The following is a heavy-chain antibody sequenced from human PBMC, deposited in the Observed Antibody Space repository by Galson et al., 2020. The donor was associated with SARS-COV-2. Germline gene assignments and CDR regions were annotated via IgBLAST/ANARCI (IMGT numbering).Heavy chain of an antibody. Sequence: ETSETLSLTCIVSGYSISSEDYYWSWIRQPPGEGLEFIGYIYSTGRTYYNPSLNSRVIISLDTSKNQFSLKLSSVTAADTAVYYCARGPHFWSGYMYYSGMDVWGQGATVTVSS. V-gene: IGHV4-30-4*08. CDR3: ARGPHFWSGYMYYSGMDV. D-gene: IGHD3-3*02. CDR1: GYSISSEDYY. CDR2: IYSTGRT. J-gene: IGHJ6*02.